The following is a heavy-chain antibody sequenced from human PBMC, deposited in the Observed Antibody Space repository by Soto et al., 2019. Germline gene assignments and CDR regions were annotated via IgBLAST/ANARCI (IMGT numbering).Heavy chain of an antibody. Sequence: EVQMVESGGGLVQPGGSLRLSCAVSGFSFSIYELNWVRQAPGKGLEWISYINTGGTAIYYADSVKGRFTISRDNAKNSLYLQMNSLRVEDTAVYYCARFDGASRGYWGQGTLVTVSS. CDR2: INTGGTAI. V-gene: IGHV3-48*03. CDR1: GFSFSIYE. J-gene: IGHJ4*02. CDR3: ARFDGASRGY. D-gene: IGHD3-10*01.